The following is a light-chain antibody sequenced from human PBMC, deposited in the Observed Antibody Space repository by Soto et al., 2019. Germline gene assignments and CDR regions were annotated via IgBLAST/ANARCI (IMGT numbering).Light chain of an antibody. V-gene: IGLV2-18*02. CDR3: SSYTSSSTFV. CDR1: RSDVGSYNR. Sequence: QSALTQPPSVSGSPGQSVTISCTGTRSDVGSYNRVSWYQQPPGTAPKLMMYEVSNRPSGVPDRFSGSKSGNTASLTISGLQAEDEADDYCSSYTSSSTFVFGTGTKLTVL. CDR2: EVS. J-gene: IGLJ1*01.